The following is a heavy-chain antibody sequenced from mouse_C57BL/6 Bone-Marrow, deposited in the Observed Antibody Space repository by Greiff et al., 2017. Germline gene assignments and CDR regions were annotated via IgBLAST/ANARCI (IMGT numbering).Heavy chain of an antibody. CDR2: INPSNGGT. V-gene: IGHV1-53*01. CDR3: ARRVYYYGSRWDYFDY. CDR1: GYSFTSYW. Sequence: QVQLQQPGTELVKPGASVKLSCKASGYSFTSYWMHWVKQRPGQGLEWIGNINPSNGGTNYNEKFKSKATLTVDKSSSTAYMQLSSLTSEYSEVYYCARRVYYYGSRWDYFDYWGQGTTLTVS. J-gene: IGHJ2*01. D-gene: IGHD1-1*01.